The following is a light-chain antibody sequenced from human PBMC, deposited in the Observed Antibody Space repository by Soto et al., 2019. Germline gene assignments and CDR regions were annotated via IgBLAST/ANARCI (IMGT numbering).Light chain of an antibody. CDR3: TSFTTISTWV. J-gene: IGLJ3*02. Sequence: QSALTQPPSASGSPGQSVTISCTGTSSDVGKYDYVSWFQHHPGKAPKLIIYEVSKRPSGVPDRFSGSKSGSTASLTVSGLQTEDEADYYCTSFTTISTWVFGGGTKVTVL. CDR1: SSDVGKYDY. V-gene: IGLV2-8*01. CDR2: EVS.